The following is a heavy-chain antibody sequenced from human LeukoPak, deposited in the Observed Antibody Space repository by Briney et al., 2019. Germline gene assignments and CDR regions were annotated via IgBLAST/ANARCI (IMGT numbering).Heavy chain of an antibody. CDR3: ARDRGSNNYFDQ. Sequence: GGSLRLSCLASGFTFRDYYMTWIRQAPGKGLEWISFISSRGTTTDYADSVKGRFTISRDNANSTLFLQMNSLGAEDTAVYYCARDRGSNNYFDQWGQGTLVTVSS. V-gene: IGHV3-11*01. J-gene: IGHJ4*02. D-gene: IGHD2-2*01. CDR2: ISSRGTTT. CDR1: GFTFRDYY.